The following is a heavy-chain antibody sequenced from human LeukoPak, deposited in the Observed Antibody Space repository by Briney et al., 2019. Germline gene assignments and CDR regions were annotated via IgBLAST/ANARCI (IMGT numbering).Heavy chain of an antibody. CDR2: IKGDGIST. V-gene: IGHV3-74*01. J-gene: IGHJ4*02. CDR1: GFDFSSNW. Sequence: GGSLRLSCAASGFDFSSNWMHWVRHAPGQGLVWVSRIKGDGISTNYADSVKGRFTISRDIAKNTLYLQMNSLRAEDTDVCYCAKDHYWSIDYWGRGTLVTVSS. D-gene: IGHD3-3*01. CDR3: AKDHYWSIDY.